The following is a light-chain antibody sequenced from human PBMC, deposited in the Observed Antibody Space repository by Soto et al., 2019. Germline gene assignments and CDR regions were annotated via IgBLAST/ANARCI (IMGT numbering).Light chain of an antibody. CDR1: SRHITYI. CDR3: ETWDSNTRV. V-gene: IGLV4-60*03. J-gene: IGLJ1*01. CDR2: LERSGSY. Sequence: QAVLTQSSSASTSLGSSVKLTCTLSSRHITYIIAWHQQQPGKAPRYLMKLERSGSYNKGSGVPDRFSGSSAGADRYLTISNLRSEDEADYYCETWDSNTRVFGTGTELTVL.